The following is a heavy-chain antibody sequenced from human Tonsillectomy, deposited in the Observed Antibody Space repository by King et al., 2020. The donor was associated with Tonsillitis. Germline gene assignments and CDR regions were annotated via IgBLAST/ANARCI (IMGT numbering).Heavy chain of an antibody. D-gene: IGHD3-22*01. CDR3: ARGSRLGIYYFDY. Sequence: LQLQESGPGLVKPSETLSLTCTVSGGSISSSSYYWGWIRQPPGKGLEWIGSIYCSGSTYYNPSLKSRVTMSVDTSNNQFSLKLSSVTAADTAVYYCARGSRLGIYYFDYWGQGTLVTVSS. CDR2: IYCSGST. J-gene: IGHJ4*02. CDR1: GGSISSSSYY. V-gene: IGHV4-39*01.